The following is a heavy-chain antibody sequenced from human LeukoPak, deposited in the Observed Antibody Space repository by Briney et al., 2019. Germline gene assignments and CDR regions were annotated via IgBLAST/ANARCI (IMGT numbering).Heavy chain of an antibody. D-gene: IGHD1-26*01. CDR3: ARDPLGIVGATRHFDY. V-gene: IGHV3-74*01. J-gene: IGHJ4*02. Sequence: GGSLRLSCAASGFTFSSYWMHWVRQVPGKGLVWVSRINSDGSSTSYADSVKGRFTISRDNAKNTLYLQMNSLRAEDTAVYYCARDPLGIVGATRHFDYWGQGTLVTVSS. CDR1: GFTFSSYW. CDR2: INSDGSST.